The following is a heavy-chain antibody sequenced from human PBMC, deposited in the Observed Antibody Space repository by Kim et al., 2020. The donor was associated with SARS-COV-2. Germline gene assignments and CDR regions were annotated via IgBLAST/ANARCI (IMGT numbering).Heavy chain of an antibody. J-gene: IGHJ4*02. D-gene: IGHD1-26*01. CDR3: ARDGASIVGATTLFDY. V-gene: IGHV3-21*01. Sequence: VKGRFTNSRDNDKNSLYLKMNGLRAEDTAVYYCARDGASIVGATTLFDYWGQGTLVTVSS.